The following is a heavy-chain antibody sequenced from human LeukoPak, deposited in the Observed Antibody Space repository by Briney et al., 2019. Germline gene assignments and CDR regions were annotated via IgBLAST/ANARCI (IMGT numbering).Heavy chain of an antibody. D-gene: IGHD5-24*01. V-gene: IGHV3-53*01. CDR2: LYSGGNT. J-gene: IGHJ4*02. CDR3: ARGSPEMATVFGV. CDR1: GFTFSSSY. Sequence: GWSLRLSCAASGFTFSSSYMSWVRQAPGKGLEWVSVLYSGGNTYYADSVKGRFTISRDSSKNTLCLQMNSLRAEDTAVYYCARGSPEMATVFGVWGQGTLVTVSS.